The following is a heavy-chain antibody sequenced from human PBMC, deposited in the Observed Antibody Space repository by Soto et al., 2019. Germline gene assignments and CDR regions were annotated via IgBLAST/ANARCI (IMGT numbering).Heavy chain of an antibody. D-gene: IGHD3-10*01. J-gene: IGHJ4*01. CDR2: IMVDASEK. CDR1: ALTSAIYC. CDR3: ARYSGYGSGASVNHCLDY. Sequence: PAGAIGLSCEASALTSAIYCMSWVRPDPGYGLECLATIMVDASEKKYLASVKGRFTMSRDNAKNSLYLQMDSLRAEDKAVYYSARYSGYGSGASVNHCLDYWGHGTLVTGSS. V-gene: IGHV3-7*01.